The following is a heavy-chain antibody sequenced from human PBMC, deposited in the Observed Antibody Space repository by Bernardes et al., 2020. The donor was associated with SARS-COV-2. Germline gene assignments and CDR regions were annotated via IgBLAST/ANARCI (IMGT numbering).Heavy chain of an antibody. D-gene: IGHD5-18*01. Sequence: GGSLRLSCAASGFSFSSYDMHWVRHGTGEGLEWVSAIATAGDTYYSGSVKGRFTISRDNAKNSLYLQMNSLRAGDTAVYYCARGDTIGFDPWGQGTLVTVSS. CDR1: GFSFSSYD. J-gene: IGHJ5*02. CDR3: ARGDTIGFDP. V-gene: IGHV3-13*01. CDR2: IATAGDT.